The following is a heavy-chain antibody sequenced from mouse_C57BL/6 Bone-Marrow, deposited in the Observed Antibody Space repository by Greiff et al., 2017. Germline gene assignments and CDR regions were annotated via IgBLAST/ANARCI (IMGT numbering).Heavy chain of an antibody. J-gene: IGHJ2*01. CDR1: GYTFTSYW. CDR2: IYPTSGRT. Sequence: QVQLQQPGAELVKPGASVKMSCKASGYTFTSYWITWVKQRPGQGLEWIGDIYPTSGRTNYNEKFKSKAILTVDTSSNTAYMQLSSLTSEDSAVFHCARWGPRGRSFDFGGRGTTLTVSS. D-gene: IGHD3-3*01. V-gene: IGHV1-55*01. CDR3: ARWGPRGRSFDF.